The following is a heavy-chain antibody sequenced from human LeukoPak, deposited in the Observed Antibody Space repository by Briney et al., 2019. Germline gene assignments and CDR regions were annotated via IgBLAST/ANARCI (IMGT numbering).Heavy chain of an antibody. J-gene: IGHJ4*02. D-gene: IGHD1-7*01. Sequence: GESLKISCKGSGYSFTSYWIGWVRPLPGKGLEWMGIIYPGDSDTRYSPSFQGQVTISADKSISTAYLQWSSLKASDTAVYYCARAKFITGTTGFVYWSQGTLVTVSS. CDR1: GYSFTSYW. CDR2: IYPGDSDT. V-gene: IGHV5-51*01. CDR3: ARAKFITGTTGFVY.